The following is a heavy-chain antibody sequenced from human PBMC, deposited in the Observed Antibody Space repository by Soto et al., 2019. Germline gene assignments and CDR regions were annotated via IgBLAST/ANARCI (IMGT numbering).Heavy chain of an antibody. Sequence: ASVKVSCKASGYTFTDYYIHWVRQAPGQGPEWMGWINPHTGGTKYSQKFQAWVTMTRDTSVSTAYMELSRLKSDDTAVYFCARGLSSGYFPFDYWGQGTLVTVSS. V-gene: IGHV1-2*04. D-gene: IGHD5-12*01. CDR3: ARGLSSGYFPFDY. J-gene: IGHJ4*02. CDR2: INPHTGGT. CDR1: GYTFTDYY.